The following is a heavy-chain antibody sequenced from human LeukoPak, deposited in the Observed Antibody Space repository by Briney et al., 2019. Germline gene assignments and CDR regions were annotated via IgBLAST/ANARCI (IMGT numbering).Heavy chain of an antibody. J-gene: IGHJ2*01. CDR1: GFTFTSQG. CDR2: ITGSGDNT. CDR3: AKMQGYFDL. Sequence: PGGSLRLSCAASGFTFTSQGMAWVRQAPAKGLEWVSAITGSGDNTYYADSVKGRFTISRNNSKNTLYLQMNGLSAEDTAVYYCAKMQGYFDLWGRGTLVTVSS. V-gene: IGHV3-23*01.